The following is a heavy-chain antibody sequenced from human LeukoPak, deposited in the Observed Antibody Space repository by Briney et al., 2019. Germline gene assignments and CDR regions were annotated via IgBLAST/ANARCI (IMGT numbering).Heavy chain of an antibody. CDR3: ARGGAATRYYYYYMDV. J-gene: IGHJ6*03. CDR1: GGSISSGSYY. Sequence: PSQTLSLTCTVSGGSISSGSYYWSWIRQPAGKGLEWIGRIYTSGSTNYNPSLKSRVTISVDTSKNQFPLKLSSVTAADTAVYYCARGGAATRYYYYYMDVWGKGTTVTVSS. CDR2: IYTSGST. D-gene: IGHD2-15*01. V-gene: IGHV4-61*02.